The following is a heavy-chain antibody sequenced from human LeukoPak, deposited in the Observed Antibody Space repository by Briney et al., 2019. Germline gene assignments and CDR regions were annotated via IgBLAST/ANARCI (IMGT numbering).Heavy chain of an antibody. D-gene: IGHD6-6*01. CDR1: GFTFSSYA. CDR3: AKMSGYGSSSGRGYYFDY. J-gene: IGHJ4*02. CDR2: ISGSAGTT. Sequence: GGSLTLSCAASGFTFSSYAMTWVRQAPGKGLEWVSVISGSAGTTYYADSVKGRFTISRDNSKNTLYLQMNSLSAEDTAVYYCAKMSGYGSSSGRGYYFDYWGQGTLVTVSS. V-gene: IGHV3-23*01.